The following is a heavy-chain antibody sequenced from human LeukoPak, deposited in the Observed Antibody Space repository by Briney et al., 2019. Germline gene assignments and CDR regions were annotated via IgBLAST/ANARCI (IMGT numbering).Heavy chain of an antibody. CDR1: GGSFKDNY. Sequence: SETLSLTCAVYGGSFKDNYWSWIRQPPGKGLEWIGEINHSGTTNYNPSLKSRVTMSLDTSKNQLSLKLNSATAADTAVYYCARVPLRFLEPFDNWGQGTLVTVSS. CDR2: INHSGTT. V-gene: IGHV4-34*01. CDR3: ARVPLRFLEPFDN. D-gene: IGHD3-3*01. J-gene: IGHJ4*02.